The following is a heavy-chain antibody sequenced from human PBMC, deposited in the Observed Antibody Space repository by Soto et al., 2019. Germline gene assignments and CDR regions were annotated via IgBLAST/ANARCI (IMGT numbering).Heavy chain of an antibody. D-gene: IGHD3-22*01. CDR2: IDPSDSQT. J-gene: IGHJ4*02. Sequence: GESLKISCKGSGYSFAGYWITWVRQKPGKGLEWMGRIDPSDSQTYYSPSFRGHVAISVTKSITTVFLQWSSLRASDTAMYYCARQIYDSDTGPNFQYYFDSWGQGTPVTVS. V-gene: IGHV5-10-1*01. CDR3: ARQIYDSDTGPNFQYYFDS. CDR1: GYSFAGYW.